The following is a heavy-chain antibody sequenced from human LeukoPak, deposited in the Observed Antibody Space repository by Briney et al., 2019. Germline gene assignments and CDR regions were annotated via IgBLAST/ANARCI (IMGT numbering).Heavy chain of an antibody. D-gene: IGHD6-13*01. Sequence: GGSLRLSCAASGFTFSTYSMSWVRQAPGKGLEWVSYISSISSIIYYADSVKGRFTISRDNTRNSLYLQMNSLRAEDTAVYYCTRSRPGTEAGQPNFDYWGQGTLVTVSS. J-gene: IGHJ4*02. CDR3: TRSRPGTEAGQPNFDY. V-gene: IGHV3-48*01. CDR1: GFTFSTYS. CDR2: ISSISSII.